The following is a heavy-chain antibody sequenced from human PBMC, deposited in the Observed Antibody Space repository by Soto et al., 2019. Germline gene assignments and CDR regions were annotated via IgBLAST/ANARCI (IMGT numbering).Heavy chain of an antibody. D-gene: IGHD3-10*01. Sequence: GGSLRLSCAASGFTFSSYGMHWVRQAPGKGLELVAVIWYDGSNKYYADSVKGRFTISRDNSKNTLYLQMNSLRAEDTAVYYCARAKNYYGSGSHNWFDPWGQGTLVTVSS. CDR1: GFTFSSYG. J-gene: IGHJ5*02. CDR2: IWYDGSNK. V-gene: IGHV3-33*01. CDR3: ARAKNYYGSGSHNWFDP.